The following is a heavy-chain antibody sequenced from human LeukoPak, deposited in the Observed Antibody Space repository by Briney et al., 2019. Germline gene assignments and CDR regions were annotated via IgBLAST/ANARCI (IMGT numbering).Heavy chain of an antibody. CDR2: IYTSGST. J-gene: IGHJ5*02. CDR1: GGSISSYY. CDR3: ARVGSRYDYWFDP. D-gene: IGHD6-25*01. Sequence: SETLSLTCTVSGGSISSYYWSWIRQPAGRGLEWIGRIYTSGSTNYTPSLKSRVTMSVDTSKNQFSLKLSSVTAADTAVYYCARVGSRYDYWFDPWGQGTLVTVSS. V-gene: IGHV4-4*07.